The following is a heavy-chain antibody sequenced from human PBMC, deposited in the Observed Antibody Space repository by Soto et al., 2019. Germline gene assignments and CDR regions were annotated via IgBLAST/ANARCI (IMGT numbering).Heavy chain of an antibody. V-gene: IGHV1-2*06. Sequence: ASVKVSCKASGYPFTAYYVHWVRQAPGQGLEWVGRINTKNGGSDFAQKFQGRVTMTRDSSITTAYMDLNRLTSDDTAVYYCVSSVAVRPGRGDYHVLDVWGQGTTVTVSS. CDR2: INTKNGGS. D-gene: IGHD6-6*01. J-gene: IGHJ6*02. CDR1: GYPFTAYY. CDR3: VSSVAVRPGRGDYHVLDV.